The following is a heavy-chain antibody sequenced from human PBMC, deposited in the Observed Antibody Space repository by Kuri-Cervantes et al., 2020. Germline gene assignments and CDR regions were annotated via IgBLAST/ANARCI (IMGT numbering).Heavy chain of an antibody. Sequence: GGSLRLSCEASGLTFTSYGMHWVRQAPGKGLEWVAVISYDGSNKYYADSVKGRFTISRDNSKNTLYLQMNSLRAEDTAVYYCAKDLGSGSSFYWGQGTLVTVSS. CDR1: GLTFTSYG. D-gene: IGHD3-10*01. J-gene: IGHJ4*02. CDR3: AKDLGSGSSFY. CDR2: ISYDGSNK. V-gene: IGHV3-30*18.